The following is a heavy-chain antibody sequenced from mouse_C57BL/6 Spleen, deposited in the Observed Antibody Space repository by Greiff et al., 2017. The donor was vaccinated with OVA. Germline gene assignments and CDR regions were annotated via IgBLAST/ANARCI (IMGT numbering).Heavy chain of an antibody. CDR2: IDPSDSAT. CDR1: GYTFTSYW. D-gene: IGHD2-1*01. Sequence: QVQLQQPGAELVRPGSSVKLSCKASGYTFTSYWMHWVKQRPIQGLEWIGNIDPSDSATNYNQKFKDKATLTVDKSSSTAYMQLSSLTSEDSAVYYCARGGDGNSLPYFDDWGQGTTLTVSS. CDR3: ARGGDGNSLPYFDD. J-gene: IGHJ2*01. V-gene: IGHV1-52*01.